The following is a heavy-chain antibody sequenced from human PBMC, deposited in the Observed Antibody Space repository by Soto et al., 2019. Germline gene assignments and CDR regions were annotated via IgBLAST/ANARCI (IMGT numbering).Heavy chain of an antibody. J-gene: IGHJ1*01. V-gene: IGHV4-59*04. Sequence: PSETLSLTCSVSGDVISSYYWSWVRQPPGKGLEWIGYIYHSGSTYYNPSLKSRVTISVDRSKNQFSLKLSSVTAADTAVYYCAKLPAYRAQRTLVTVSS. CDR2: IYHSGST. CDR3: AKLPAY. D-gene: IGHD1-7*01. CDR1: GDVISSYY.